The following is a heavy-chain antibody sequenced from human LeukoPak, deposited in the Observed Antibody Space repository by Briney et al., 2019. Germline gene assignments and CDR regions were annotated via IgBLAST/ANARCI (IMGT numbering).Heavy chain of an antibody. D-gene: IGHD3-22*01. CDR3: ARDDSSGYPYYFDY. CDR1: GFTFSGYA. J-gene: IGHJ4*02. V-gene: IGHV3-23*01. Sequence: PGGSLRLSCAASGFTFSGYAMSWVRQAPGKGLEWVSAISGSGGSTYYADSVKGRFTISRDNSKNTLYLQMNSLRAEDTAVYYCARDDSSGYPYYFDYWGQGTLVTVSS. CDR2: ISGSGGST.